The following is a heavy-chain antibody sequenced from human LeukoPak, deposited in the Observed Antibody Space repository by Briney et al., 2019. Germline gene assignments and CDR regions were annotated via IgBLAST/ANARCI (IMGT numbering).Heavy chain of an antibody. CDR2: ITSSGNTI. D-gene: IGHD4-17*01. Sequence: GGSLRLSCAASGFIFSSYEMNWVRQAPGKGLEWVSYITSSGNTIYYADSVKGRFTISRDNAKNSLYLQMNSLRAEDTAVYYCARLTTMTTTGGPFDYWGQGTLVTVSS. CDR1: GFIFSSYE. J-gene: IGHJ4*02. V-gene: IGHV3-48*03. CDR3: ARLTTMTTTGGPFDY.